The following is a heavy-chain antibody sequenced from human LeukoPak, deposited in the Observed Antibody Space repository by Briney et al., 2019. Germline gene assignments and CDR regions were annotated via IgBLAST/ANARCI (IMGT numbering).Heavy chain of an antibody. CDR1: GFSISSYA. CDR3: ARDFSYGSGFDY. CDR2: ISNGGSI. V-gene: IGHV3-64*01. Sequence: GGSLRLSCAASGFSISSYALHWVRQAPGKGLQYVSGISNGGSIDYANSVKGRFTISRDNSKNTLYLQMGSLRPGDMAVYYCARDFSYGSGFDYWGQGILVTVSS. J-gene: IGHJ4*02. D-gene: IGHD5-18*01.